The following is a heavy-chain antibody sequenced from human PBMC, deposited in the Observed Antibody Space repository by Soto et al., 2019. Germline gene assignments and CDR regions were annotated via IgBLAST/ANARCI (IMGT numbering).Heavy chain of an antibody. CDR3: VRLTPPWSSSWYPAWYFDL. CDR1: GPSLSRYY. J-gene: IGHJ2*01. D-gene: IGHD6-13*01. CDR2: IYYSGST. V-gene: IGHV4-59*08. Sequence: SETLSPTCPLSGPSLSRYYWSWIRQPPGKGLEWIDYIYYSGSTNYNPSLKGRVPISEDQSKNQYSLMLRAVTAEDTPVYYCVRLTPPWSSSWYPAWYFDLWGRGTLVTGSS.